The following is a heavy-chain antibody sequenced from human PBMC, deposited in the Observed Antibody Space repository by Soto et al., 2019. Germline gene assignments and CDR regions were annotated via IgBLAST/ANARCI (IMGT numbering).Heavy chain of an antibody. Sequence: PSETLSLTCTVSGGSISSGDYYWSWIRQPPGKGLEWIGYIYYSGSTYYNPSLKSRVTISVDTSKNQFSMKLSSVTAADTAVYYCAISPMIQLWFDPWGQGTLVTVSS. V-gene: IGHV4-30-4*01. CDR2: IYYSGST. J-gene: IGHJ5*02. CDR1: GGSISSGDYY. CDR3: AISPMIQLWFDP. D-gene: IGHD5-18*01.